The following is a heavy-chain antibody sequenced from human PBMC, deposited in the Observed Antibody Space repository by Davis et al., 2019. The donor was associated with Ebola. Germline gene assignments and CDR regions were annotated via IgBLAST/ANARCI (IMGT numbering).Heavy chain of an antibody. V-gene: IGHV3-74*01. D-gene: IGHD6-13*01. CDR2: IINDGSTT. CDR3: SIAAAGTNDY. CDR1: GFTFSSYW. J-gene: IGHJ4*02. Sequence: PGGSLRLSCAASGFTFSSYWMYWVRQAPGKGLEWVSRIINDGSTTDYADSVKGRFTISRDDSKNTAYLQMNSLKTEDTAVYYCSIAAAGTNDYWGQGTLVTVSS.